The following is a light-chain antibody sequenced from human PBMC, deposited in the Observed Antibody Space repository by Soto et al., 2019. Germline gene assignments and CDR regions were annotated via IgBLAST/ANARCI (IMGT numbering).Light chain of an antibody. CDR2: LAS. CDR1: QDVGSF. CDR3: QQYNSHSFYS. Sequence: DVQMAQSPSTLSASVGDTVTVGCRASQDVGSFVAWYQQKPGKAPKLLIYLASRLKSGVPSRFSGSGSGTDLSLTISGLQPDDFATYFCQQYNSHSFYSFGQGTKLEIK. J-gene: IGKJ2*03. V-gene: IGKV1-5*03.